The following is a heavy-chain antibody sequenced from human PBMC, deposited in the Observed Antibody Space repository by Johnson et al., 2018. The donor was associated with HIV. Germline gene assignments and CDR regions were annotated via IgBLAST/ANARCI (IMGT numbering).Heavy chain of an antibody. Sequence: VQVVESGGGLVQPGGSLRLSCAASGFTVSSNYMSWVRQAPGKGLEWVSVTYSGGTTYYADSVRGRFTISRGNPKNTLYLQMISLRAEDTAVYYCARDRSIAGAGRRDAFDIWGQGTMVTVSS. CDR3: ARDRSIAGAGRRDAFDI. D-gene: IGHD6-19*01. CDR2: TYSGGTT. V-gene: IGHV3-66*01. J-gene: IGHJ3*02. CDR1: GFTVSSNY.